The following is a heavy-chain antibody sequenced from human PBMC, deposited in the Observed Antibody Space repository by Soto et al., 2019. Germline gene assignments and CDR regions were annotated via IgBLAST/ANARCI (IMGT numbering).Heavy chain of an antibody. D-gene: IGHD1-26*01. CDR1: GFTFDDYA. CDR2: ISWNSGSI. J-gene: IGHJ5*02. V-gene: IGHV3-9*01. Sequence: GGSLRLSCAASGFTFDDYAMHWVRQAPGKGLEWVSGISWNSGSIGYADSVKGRFTISRDNAKNSLYLQMNSLRAEDTALYYCAKAGQVVVGATWLWFDPWGQGTLVTVSS. CDR3: AKAGQVVVGATWLWFDP.